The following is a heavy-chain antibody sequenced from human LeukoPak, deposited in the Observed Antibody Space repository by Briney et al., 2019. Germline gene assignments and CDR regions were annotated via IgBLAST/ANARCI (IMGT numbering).Heavy chain of an antibody. J-gene: IGHJ4*02. CDR2: ISSSSSYI. CDR3: AREGLYYFDY. Sequence: PGGSLRLSCAASGFTFSSYSMNWVRQAPGKGLEWVSSISSSSSYIYYADSVKGRFTISRDNAKNSLYLQVNSLRAEDTAVYYCAREGLYYFDYWGQGTLVTVSS. CDR1: GFTFSSYS. V-gene: IGHV3-21*01. D-gene: IGHD2/OR15-2a*01.